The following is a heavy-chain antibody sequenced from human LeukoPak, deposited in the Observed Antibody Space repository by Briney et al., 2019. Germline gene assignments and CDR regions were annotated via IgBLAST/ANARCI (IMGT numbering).Heavy chain of an antibody. CDR2: IGSDGSYI. V-gene: IGHV3-21*01. CDR1: GFSFSRHN. CDR3: ARKMKTGDRVGSFDI. Sequence: GGSLRLSCAASGFSFSRHNMNWVRQAPMKGLEWVSSIGSDGSYIYYADSVQDRFTISRDNAKNSLYLQMNSLTAEDTAVYYCARKMKTGDRVGSFDIWGQGTMVTVSS. J-gene: IGHJ3*02. D-gene: IGHD1-1*01.